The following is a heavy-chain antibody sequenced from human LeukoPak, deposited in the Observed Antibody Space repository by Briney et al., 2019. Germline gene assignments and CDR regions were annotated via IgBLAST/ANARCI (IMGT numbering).Heavy chain of an antibody. CDR2: ISSSSSYI. Sequence: GGSLRLSCAASGFTFSSYSMNWVRQAPGKGLEWVSSISSSSSYIYYADSVKGRFTISRDNSKNTLYLQMNSLRAEDTAVYYCAKDHWEYYYGSGSSNALDYWGQGTLVTVSS. CDR3: AKDHWEYYYGSGSSNALDY. V-gene: IGHV3-21*01. J-gene: IGHJ4*02. D-gene: IGHD3-10*01. CDR1: GFTFSSYS.